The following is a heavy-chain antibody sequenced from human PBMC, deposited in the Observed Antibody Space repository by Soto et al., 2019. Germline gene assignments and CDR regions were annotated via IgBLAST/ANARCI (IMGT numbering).Heavy chain of an antibody. D-gene: IGHD5-18*01. CDR2: ISGSGGGT. CDR3: ARVKRGYSYGYNYYYYGMDV. J-gene: IGHJ6*02. V-gene: IGHV3-23*01. Sequence: GGSLRLSCAASGFTFSSCAMSWVRQAPGKGLEWVSCISGSGGGTHYADSVKGRFTISRDNSKNTLYLQMNSLRAEDTAVYYCARVKRGYSYGYNYYYYGMDVWGQGTTVTVSS. CDR1: GFTFSSCA.